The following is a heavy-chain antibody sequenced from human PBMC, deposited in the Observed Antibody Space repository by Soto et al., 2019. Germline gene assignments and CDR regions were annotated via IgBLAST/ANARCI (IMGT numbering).Heavy chain of an antibody. Sequence: QVQLVESGGGVVQPGRSLRLSCAASGFTFSSYGMHWVRQAPGKGLEWVAVISYDGSNKYYADSVKGRFTISRDNXKXXLYLQMNSLRAEDTAVYYCAKDLGGGNSAHGHFDYWGQGTLVTVSS. D-gene: IGHD2-21*02. CDR1: GFTFSSYG. CDR2: ISYDGSNK. J-gene: IGHJ4*02. V-gene: IGHV3-30*18. CDR3: AKDLGGGNSAHGHFDY.